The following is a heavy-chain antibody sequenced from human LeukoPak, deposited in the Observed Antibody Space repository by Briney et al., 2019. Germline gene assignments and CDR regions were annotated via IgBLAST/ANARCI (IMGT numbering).Heavy chain of an antibody. CDR2: IYYSGST. CDR3: ARLQMTTVTFDY. V-gene: IGHV4-31*03. D-gene: IGHD4-17*01. Sequence: SQTLSLTCTVSGGSISSGGYYWSWIRQHPGKGLEWIGYIYYSGSTYHNPSLKSRVTISVDTSKNQFSLKLSSVTAADTAVYYCARLQMTTVTFDYWGQGTLVTVSS. CDR1: GGSISSGGYY. J-gene: IGHJ4*02.